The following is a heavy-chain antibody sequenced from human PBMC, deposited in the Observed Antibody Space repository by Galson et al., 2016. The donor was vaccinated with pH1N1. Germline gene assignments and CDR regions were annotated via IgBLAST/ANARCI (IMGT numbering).Heavy chain of an antibody. CDR2: IYYSGST. CDR1: GGSISSSSYY. V-gene: IGHV4-39*01. Sequence: ETLSLTCTVSGGSISSSSYYWGWIRQPPGKGLEWIGSIYYSGSTYYNPSLKSRVTISVDTSKNQFSLKLSSVTAADTAVYYSARRSYGDYVGYFDYWGQGTLVTVSS. D-gene: IGHD4-17*01. CDR3: ARRSYGDYVGYFDY. J-gene: IGHJ4*02.